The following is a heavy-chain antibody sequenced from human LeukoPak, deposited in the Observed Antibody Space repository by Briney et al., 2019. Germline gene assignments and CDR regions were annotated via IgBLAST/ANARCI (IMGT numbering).Heavy chain of an antibody. Sequence: GASVKVSCKASGYTFTGYYMHWVRQAPGQGIEWKGWINPNSGGTNYAQKFQGRVTMTRDTSISTAYMGLSRLRSDDTAVYYCARTVGYSSGWYYFDYWGQGTLVTVSS. CDR1: GYTFTGYY. V-gene: IGHV1-2*02. J-gene: IGHJ4*02. CDR2: INPNSGGT. D-gene: IGHD6-19*01. CDR3: ARTVGYSSGWYYFDY.